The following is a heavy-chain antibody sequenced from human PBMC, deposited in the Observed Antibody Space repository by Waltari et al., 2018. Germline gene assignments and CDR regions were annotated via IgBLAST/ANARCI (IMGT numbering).Heavy chain of an antibody. D-gene: IGHD6-6*01. J-gene: IGHJ4*02. CDR2: IYHSGST. Sequence: QVQLQESGPGLVKPSQTLSLTCTVSGGSISSGGYYWSWIRQHPGKGLEWSGYIYHSGSTYYNPSLKSRVTISVDRSKNQFSLKLSSVTAADTAVYYCARAGSSSDYFDYWGQGTLVTVSS. CDR1: GGSISSGGYY. CDR3: ARAGSSSDYFDY. V-gene: IGHV4-31*03.